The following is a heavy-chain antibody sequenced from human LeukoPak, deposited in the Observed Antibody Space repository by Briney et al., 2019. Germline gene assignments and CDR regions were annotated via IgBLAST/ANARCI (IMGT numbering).Heavy chain of an antibody. V-gene: IGHV4-59*01. CDR2: IYYSGST. D-gene: IGHD5-24*01. CDR1: GGSISSYY. CDR3: ARESEMATIKGPHYYFDY. Sequence: SETLSLTCTVSGGSISSYYWSWIRQPPGKGLEWIGYIYYSGSTNYNPSLKSRVTISVDTSKNQFSLKLSSVTAADTAVYYCARESEMATIKGPHYYFDYWCQGTLVTVSS. J-gene: IGHJ4*02.